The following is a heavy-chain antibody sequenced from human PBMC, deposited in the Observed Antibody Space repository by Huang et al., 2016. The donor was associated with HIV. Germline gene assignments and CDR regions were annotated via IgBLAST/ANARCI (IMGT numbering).Heavy chain of an antibody. J-gene: IGHJ3*02. Sequence: QVQLVQSGAEVKKPGASVKVSCKASGYTFTGYYMHWVRQAPGQGLEWMGWINPNSVGTNYAKKFQGRVTMTRDTSISTAYMELSRLRSDDTAVYYCARVTGGYSYGFDAFDIWGQGTMVTVSS. CDR2: INPNSVGT. D-gene: IGHD5-18*01. CDR1: GYTFTGYY. CDR3: ARVTGGYSYGFDAFDI. V-gene: IGHV1-2*02.